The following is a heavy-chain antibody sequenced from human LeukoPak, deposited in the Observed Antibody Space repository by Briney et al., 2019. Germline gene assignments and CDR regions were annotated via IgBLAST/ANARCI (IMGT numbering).Heavy chain of an antibody. CDR3: ARLEGNAYSGYDWYFDL. D-gene: IGHD5-12*01. Sequence: SGTLSLTCAVSGGSISSSSYYWGWIRQPPGKGLEWIGSIYYSGSTYYNPSLKSRVTISVDTSKNQFSLKLSSVTAADTAVYYCARLEGNAYSGYDWYFDLWGRGTLVTVSS. CDR1: GGSISSSSYY. J-gene: IGHJ2*01. V-gene: IGHV4-39*01. CDR2: IYYSGST.